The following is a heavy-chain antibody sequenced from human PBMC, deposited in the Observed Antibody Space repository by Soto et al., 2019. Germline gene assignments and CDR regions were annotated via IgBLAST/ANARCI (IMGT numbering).Heavy chain of an antibody. J-gene: IGHJ4*02. Sequence: QVQVVESGGGVVQPGRSLRLSCAASGFIFRSSGMHWVRQAPGKGLEWVAAISHDRSSKSYGDSVKGRLTISRDTSKKTLYLQMDSLSAEDTAVYYCAKDWINTWSFDYRGQGALVTVSS. CDR3: AKDWINTWSFDY. D-gene: IGHD2-2*03. CDR1: GFIFRSSG. V-gene: IGHV3-30*18. CDR2: ISHDRSSK.